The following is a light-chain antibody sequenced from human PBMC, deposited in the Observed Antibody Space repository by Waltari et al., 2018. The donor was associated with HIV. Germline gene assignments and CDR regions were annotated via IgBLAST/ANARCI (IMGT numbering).Light chain of an antibody. J-gene: IGKJ1*01. V-gene: IGKV3-15*01. CDR2: GAS. Sequence: EIVMTQSPATLSVSPGERATLSCRASQSVSSNLAWYQQEPGQAPRLLIYGASTRATGIQARFSGSGSGTEFTLTISSLQSEDFAVYYCQQYNNWPRTFGQGTKVEIK. CDR1: QSVSSN. CDR3: QQYNNWPRT.